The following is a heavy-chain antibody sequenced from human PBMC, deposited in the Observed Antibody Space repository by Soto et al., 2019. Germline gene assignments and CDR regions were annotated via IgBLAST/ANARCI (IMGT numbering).Heavy chain of an antibody. CDR2: IYHSGST. Sequence: PSETLSLTCAVSGGSITSSNSWIWVRQPPGKGLEWIGEIYHSGSTNYNPSLKSRVTISVDKSKNQFSLKLSSVAAADTAVYYCARCIAAAGPIDYGGQGTLVTVS. CDR3: ARCIAAAGPIDY. V-gene: IGHV4-4*02. J-gene: IGHJ4*02. D-gene: IGHD6-13*01. CDR1: GGSITSSNS.